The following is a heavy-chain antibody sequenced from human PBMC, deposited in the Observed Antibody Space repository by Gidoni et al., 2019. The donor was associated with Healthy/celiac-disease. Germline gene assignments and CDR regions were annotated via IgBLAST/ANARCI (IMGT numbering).Heavy chain of an antibody. J-gene: IGHJ6*02. Sequence: QVQLVQSGSELKKPGASVKVSCKASGYTFTSYAMNWVRQAPGQGLEWMGWINTNTGNPTYAQGFTGRFVFSLDTSVSTAYLQISSLKAEDTAVYYCARHEGVVVAAKPGLGSYYYYYGMDVWGQGTTVTVSS. D-gene: IGHD2-15*01. CDR1: GYTFTSYA. V-gene: IGHV7-4-1*02. CDR3: ARHEGVVVAAKPGLGSYYYYYGMDV. CDR2: INTNTGNP.